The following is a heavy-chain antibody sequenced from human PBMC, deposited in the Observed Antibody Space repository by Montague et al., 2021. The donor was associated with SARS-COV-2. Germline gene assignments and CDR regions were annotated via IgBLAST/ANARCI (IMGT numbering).Heavy chain of an antibody. CDR3: ARDPWRITIFGVVTRYGMDV. V-gene: IGHV4-61*01. CDR2: IYYSGST. Sequence: SETRSLTCIVSGGSVSSGSYYWSWIRQPPGKGLEWIGYIYYSGSTNYNPSPKSRVTISVDTSKNQFSLKLSSVTAADTAVYYCARDPWRITIFGVVTRYGMDVWGQGTTVTVSS. D-gene: IGHD3-3*01. J-gene: IGHJ6*02. CDR1: GGSVSSGSYY.